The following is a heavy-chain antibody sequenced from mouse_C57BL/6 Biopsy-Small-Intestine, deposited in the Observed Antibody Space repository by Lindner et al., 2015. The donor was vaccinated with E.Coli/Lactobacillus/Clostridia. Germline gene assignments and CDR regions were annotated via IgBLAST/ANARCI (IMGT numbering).Heavy chain of an antibody. J-gene: IGHJ2*01. Sequence: VQLQESGGGLVKPGGSLKLSCAASGFTFSDYGMHWVRQAPEKGLEWVAYISSGSSTIYYADTVKGRFTISRDNAKNTLFLQMTSLRSEGTAMYYCARPYGNYVFFDYWGQGTTLTVSS. CDR3: ARPYGNYVFFDY. V-gene: IGHV5-17*01. CDR1: GFTFSDYG. D-gene: IGHD2-1*01. CDR2: ISSGSSTI.